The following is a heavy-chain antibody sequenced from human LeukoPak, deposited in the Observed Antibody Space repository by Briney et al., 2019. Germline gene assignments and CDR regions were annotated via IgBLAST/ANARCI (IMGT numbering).Heavy chain of an antibody. CDR3: ARDRSRRYDFWSATPPGYYYYMDV. Sequence: GSLRLSCAASGFTFSSYSMNWVRQAPGKGLEWVSSISSSSSYIYYADSVKGRFTISRDNAKNSLYLQMNSLRAEDTAVYYCARDRSRRYDFWSATPPGYYYYMDVWGKGTTVTVSS. V-gene: IGHV3-21*01. J-gene: IGHJ6*03. D-gene: IGHD3-3*01. CDR2: ISSSSSYI. CDR1: GFTFSSYS.